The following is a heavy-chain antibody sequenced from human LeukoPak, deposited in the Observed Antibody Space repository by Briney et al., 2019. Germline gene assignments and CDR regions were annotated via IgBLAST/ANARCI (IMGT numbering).Heavy chain of an antibody. CDR2: INHSGST. CDR3: ARSKYCRSTSCYNPIDY. J-gene: IGHJ4*02. V-gene: IGHV4-34*01. CDR1: GGSFSGYY. D-gene: IGHD2-2*02. Sequence: SETLSLTCAVYGGSFSGYYWSWIRQPPGKGLEWIGEINHSGSTNYNPSLKSRVTISVDTSKNQFSLKLSSVTAADTAVYYCARSKYCRSTSCYNPIDYWGQGTLVTVSS.